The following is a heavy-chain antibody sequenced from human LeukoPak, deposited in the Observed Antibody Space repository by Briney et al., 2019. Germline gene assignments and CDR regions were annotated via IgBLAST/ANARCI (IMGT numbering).Heavy chain of an antibody. Sequence: PGGSLRLSCAASGFTFSSYAMSWVRQAPGKGLEWVSGISGSGGSTSYADSMKGRFTISRDNSKNTLYLQMNSLRAEDTAVYYCAKRYCSSTSCHLDYWGQGTLVTVSS. CDR1: GFTFSSYA. D-gene: IGHD2-2*01. CDR3: AKRYCSSTSCHLDY. J-gene: IGHJ4*02. V-gene: IGHV3-23*01. CDR2: ISGSGGST.